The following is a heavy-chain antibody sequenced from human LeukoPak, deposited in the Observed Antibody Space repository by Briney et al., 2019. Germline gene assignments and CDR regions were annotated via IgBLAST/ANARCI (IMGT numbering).Heavy chain of an antibody. J-gene: IGHJ6*02. V-gene: IGHV3-30*04. CDR2: ISYDGSNK. D-gene: IGHD4/OR15-4a*01. CDR1: GFTFSSYA. Sequence: AGGSLRLSCAASGFTFSSYAMHWVRQAPGKGLEWVAVISYDGSNKYYADSVKGRFTISRDNSKNTLYLQMNSLRAEDTAVYYCARDTGVLSPKATYYYYYGMDVWGQGTTVTVSS. CDR3: ARDTGVLSPKATYYYYYGMDV.